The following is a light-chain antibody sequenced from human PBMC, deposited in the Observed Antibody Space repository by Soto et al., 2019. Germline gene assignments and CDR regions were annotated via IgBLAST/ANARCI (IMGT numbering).Light chain of an antibody. J-gene: IGKJ4*01. CDR3: QHPPTS. V-gene: IGKV3-11*01. CDR2: DAS. Sequence: IVLAQSPGTLSLSPGERATLSCRASQSIGDYLAWYQHKPAQAPRLLIYDASNRATGIPVRFAGSGSGTDFALTISSLEPEDFVLYYCQHPPTSFGGGTKVDIK. CDR1: QSIGDY.